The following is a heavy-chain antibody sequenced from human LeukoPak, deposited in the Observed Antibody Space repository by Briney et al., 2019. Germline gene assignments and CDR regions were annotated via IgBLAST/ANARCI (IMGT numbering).Heavy chain of an antibody. CDR2: IYTSGST. J-gene: IGHJ5*02. D-gene: IGHD6-19*01. V-gene: IGHV4-61*02. CDR3: AGSPLSGYSSGWSRQSGWFDP. CDR1: GASISSGSYC. Sequence: SQTLSLTCTVSGASISSGSYCWSWIRHPAGKGLEWIGRIYTSGSTNYNPSLKSRVTISVDTAKDQFSLKLSSVTAADTAVYYCAGSPLSGYSSGWSRQSGWFDPWGQGNLVTVSS.